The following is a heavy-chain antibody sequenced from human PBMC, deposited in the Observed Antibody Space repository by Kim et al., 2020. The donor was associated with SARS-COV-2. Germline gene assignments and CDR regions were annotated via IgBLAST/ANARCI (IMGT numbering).Heavy chain of an antibody. J-gene: IGHJ6*02. V-gene: IGHV3-20*03. D-gene: IGHD3-3*01. CDR3: ARDRRSGPIYYYYGMDV. Sequence: KGRFTNSRDNAKNALYLKMNSLRAEDTALYYCARDRRSGPIYYYYGMDVWGQGTTVTVSS.